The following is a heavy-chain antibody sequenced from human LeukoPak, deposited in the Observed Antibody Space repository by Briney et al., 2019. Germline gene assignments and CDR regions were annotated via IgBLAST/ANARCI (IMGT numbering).Heavy chain of an antibody. V-gene: IGHV3-30-3*01. D-gene: IGHD3-10*01. CDR2: ISYDGSNK. CDR1: GITFSNYA. Sequence: PGGSLRLSCAASGITFSNYALHWVRQAPGKGLERVAVISYDGSNKYYADSVKGRFTISRDNSKNTLYLQMSSLRAEDTAVYYCARGDYYGSGTYYYYGMDVWGQGTTVTVSS. CDR3: ARGDYYGSGTYYYYGMDV. J-gene: IGHJ6*02.